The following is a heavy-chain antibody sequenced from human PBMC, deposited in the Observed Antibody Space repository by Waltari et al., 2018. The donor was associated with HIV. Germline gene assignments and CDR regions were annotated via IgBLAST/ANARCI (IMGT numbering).Heavy chain of an antibody. Sequence: QVHLVQSGSELRTPGASVKVACKTSGYTFTAFALNWVLQAPGQGRQWMGWCNTETGKPAYAQDFTGRFVISLDTSVSTTYLQISSLKAEDTAVYYCARVNLKNGHWPSYWGQGTLVTVAS. CDR3: ARVNLKNGHWPSY. D-gene: IGHD2-8*01. CDR1: GYTFTAFA. J-gene: IGHJ4*02. CDR2: CNTETGKP. V-gene: IGHV7-4-1*02.